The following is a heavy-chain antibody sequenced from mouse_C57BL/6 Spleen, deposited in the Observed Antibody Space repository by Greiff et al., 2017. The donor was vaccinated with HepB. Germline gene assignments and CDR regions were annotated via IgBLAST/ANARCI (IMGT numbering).Heavy chain of an antibody. CDR2: IDPSDSYT. CDR1: GYTFTSYW. Sequence: VQLQQPGAELVMPGASVKLSCKASGYTFTSYWMHWVKQRPGQGLEWIGEIDPSDSYTNYNQKFKGKSTLTVDKSSSTAYMQLSSLTSEDSAVYYCASRGSVGVFYFDYWGQGTTLTVSS. D-gene: IGHD1-1*01. J-gene: IGHJ2*01. CDR3: ASRGSVGVFYFDY. V-gene: IGHV1-69*01.